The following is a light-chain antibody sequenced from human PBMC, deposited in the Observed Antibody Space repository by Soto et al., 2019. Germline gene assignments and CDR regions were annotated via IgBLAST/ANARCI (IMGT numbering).Light chain of an antibody. Sequence: VLTQSPGTLSLSPGERTTLSCRASQNIRGNELAWYQQKPGQPPRLLIYRGSSRAPGIPDRFSGRGSGTPFTLTISRLEPEDFAVYYCQDYGTSAPWTFGQGTRVEIK. CDR1: QNIRGNE. CDR3: QDYGTSAPWT. CDR2: RGS. V-gene: IGKV3-20*01. J-gene: IGKJ1*01.